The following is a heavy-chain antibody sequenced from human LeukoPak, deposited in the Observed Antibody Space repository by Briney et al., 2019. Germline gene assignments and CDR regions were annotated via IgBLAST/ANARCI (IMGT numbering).Heavy chain of an antibody. CDR3: AAEDYYYDSSGYANFDY. J-gene: IGHJ4*02. V-gene: IGHV1-58*01. CDR1: GFTFTSSA. D-gene: IGHD3-22*01. CDR2: IVVGSGNT. Sequence: ASVKVSCKASGFTFTSSAVQWVRQARGQRLEWIGWIVVGSGNTNYAQKFQERVTITRDMSTSTAYVELSSLRSEDTAVYYCAAEDYYYDSSGYANFDYWGQGTLVTVSS.